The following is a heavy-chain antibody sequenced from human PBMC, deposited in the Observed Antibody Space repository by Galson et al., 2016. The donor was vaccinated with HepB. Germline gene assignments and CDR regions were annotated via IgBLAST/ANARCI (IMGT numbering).Heavy chain of an antibody. CDR3: ERHTDLDGGEYLDASEF. J-gene: IGHJ3*01. D-gene: IGHD4-23*01. V-gene: IGHV5-51*01. Sequence: QSGAEVKKPGESLKISCQASGYRFTTFWIGWVRQTPGKGLEWMGIIYPGDSDTRYSPSFQGQVTISADKSISTAFLQWSSLKASDSAIYYCERHTDLDGGEYLDASEFWGQGTMVTVSS. CDR1: GYRFTTFW. CDR2: IYPGDSDT.